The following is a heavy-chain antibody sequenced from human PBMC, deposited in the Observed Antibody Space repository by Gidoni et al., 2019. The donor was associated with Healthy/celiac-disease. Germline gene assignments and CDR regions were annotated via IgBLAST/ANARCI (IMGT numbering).Heavy chain of an antibody. J-gene: IGHJ4*02. CDR1: GYSFTSYW. V-gene: IGHV5-51*01. Sequence: EVQLVQSGAEVKKPGESLKISCKGSGYSFTSYWIGWVRQMPGKGLEWMGIIYPGDSDTRYSPSFQGQVTISADKSISTAYLQWSSLKASDTAMYYCARPGYYDSSGYPFFDYWGQGTLVTVSS. CDR3: ARPGYYDSSGYPFFDY. D-gene: IGHD3-22*01. CDR2: IYPGDSDT.